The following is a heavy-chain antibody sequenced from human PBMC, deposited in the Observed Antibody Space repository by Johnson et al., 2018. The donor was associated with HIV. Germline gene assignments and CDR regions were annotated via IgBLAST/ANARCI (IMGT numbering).Heavy chain of an antibody. D-gene: IGHD2-8*01. Sequence: QVQLVESGGGVVQPGGSLRLSCAASGFTFSNYGMHWVRQPPGKGLEWVAFIRYDGSNKSYADSVKGRFTISRDTSKNTLYLQMNSLRAEDTAVYYCAKDVQVRGIVLMVTLFDAFDTWGQGTMVTVSS. J-gene: IGHJ3*02. V-gene: IGHV3-30*02. CDR2: IRYDGSNK. CDR1: GFTFSNYG. CDR3: AKDVQVRGIVLMVTLFDAFDT.